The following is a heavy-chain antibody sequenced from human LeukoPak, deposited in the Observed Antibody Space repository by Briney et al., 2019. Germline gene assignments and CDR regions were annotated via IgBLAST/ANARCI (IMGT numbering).Heavy chain of an antibody. CDR3: ARLRGNYFPDY. D-gene: IGHD4-11*01. J-gene: IGHJ4*02. CDR1: GGSLSDYY. Sequence: SETLSLTCAVFGGSLSDYYWTWIRQPPGKGLEWIGYIYYSGSTNYNPSPKSRLTILVDTSKNQFSLKLTSVTAADTAVYYCARLRGNYFPDYWGQGTLVTVSS. CDR2: IYYSGST. V-gene: IGHV4-59*01.